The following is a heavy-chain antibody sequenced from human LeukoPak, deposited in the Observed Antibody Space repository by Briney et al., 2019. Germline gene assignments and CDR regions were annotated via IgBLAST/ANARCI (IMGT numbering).Heavy chain of an antibody. Sequence: SETLSLTCIVSGGSISSNNYYWGWIRQPPGKGLEWIGSIYYSGSTYYNPSLKSRVTISVDTSKNQLSLRLSSVTAADTAVYYCARQGYSSSTNNFFDYWGQGTLVTVSS. D-gene: IGHD6-13*01. J-gene: IGHJ4*02. CDR2: IYYSGST. V-gene: IGHV4-39*01. CDR1: GGSISSNNYY. CDR3: ARQGYSSSTNNFFDY.